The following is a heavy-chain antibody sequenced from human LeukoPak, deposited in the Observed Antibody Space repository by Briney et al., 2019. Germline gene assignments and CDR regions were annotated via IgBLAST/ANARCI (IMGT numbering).Heavy chain of an antibody. J-gene: IGHJ4*02. CDR3: AKDTLGYCSSTSCYFSGFDY. CDR1: GVTFSSYA. V-gene: IGHV3-23*01. Sequence: GGSLRLSCAASGVTFSSYAMSWVRQAPGKGLEWVSAIRGSGGSTYYADSVKGRFTISRDNSKNTLYLQMNSLRAEDTAVYYCAKDTLGYCSSTSCYFSGFDYWGQGTLVTVSS. D-gene: IGHD2-2*01. CDR2: IRGSGGST.